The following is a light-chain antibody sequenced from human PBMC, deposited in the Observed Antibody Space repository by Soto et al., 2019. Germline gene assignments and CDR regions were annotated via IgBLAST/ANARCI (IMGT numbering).Light chain of an antibody. V-gene: IGKV1-8*01. CDR3: QQYYMYSYT. CDR1: QGISTY. J-gene: IGKJ2*01. CDR2: HAS. Sequence: AIRMTQSPSSLSASTGDRVTITCRASQGISTYLAWYQQKPGKAPKVLIYHASNLESGVPSRFSGGGSGTEFTLTISSLQPDDFATYYCQQYYMYSYTFGQGTKLDIK.